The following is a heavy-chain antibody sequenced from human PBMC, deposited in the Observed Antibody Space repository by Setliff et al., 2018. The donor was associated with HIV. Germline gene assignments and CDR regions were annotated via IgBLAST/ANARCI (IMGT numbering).Heavy chain of an antibody. Sequence: SETLSLTCAVSGGSFSAYYWTWIRQSPHKGLEWVGEIDHTGSAYYNPSLTSRVTISVDTSKNRFSLELSSVTAADTAPYYCARGPRVSAAVVETPSAYWGQGTRVTVSS. CDR3: ARGPRVSAAVVETPSAY. CDR2: IDHTGSA. D-gene: IGHD6-19*01. CDR1: GGSFSAYY. V-gene: IGHV4-34*01. J-gene: IGHJ4*02.